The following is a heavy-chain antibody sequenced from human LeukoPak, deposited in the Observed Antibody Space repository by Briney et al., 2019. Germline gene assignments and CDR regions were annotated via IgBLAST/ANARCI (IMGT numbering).Heavy chain of an antibody. CDR2: INPNSGGT. V-gene: IGHV1-2*02. J-gene: IGHJ6*03. CDR1: GYTFTGYY. Sequence: ASVKVSCKASGYTFTGYYMHWVRQAPGQGLEWMGWINPNSGGTNYAQKFQGRVTMTRDTSISTAYMELSRLRSDDTAVYYCARGSSGWYYYYMDVWGKGTTVTISS. D-gene: IGHD6-19*01. CDR3: ARGSSGWYYYYMDV.